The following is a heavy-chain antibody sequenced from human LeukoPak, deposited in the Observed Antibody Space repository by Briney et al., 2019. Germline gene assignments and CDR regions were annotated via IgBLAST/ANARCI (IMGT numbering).Heavy chain of an antibody. Sequence: SETLSLTCAVYGGSFSGYYWSWIRQPPGKGLEWIGEINHSGSTNYNPSLKSRVTISVDTSKNQFSLKLSSVTAADTAVYYCAGRPIRGEWDYWGQGTLVTVSS. J-gene: IGHJ4*02. CDR1: GGSFSGYY. CDR3: AGRPIRGEWDY. D-gene: IGHD3-10*01. CDR2: INHSGST. V-gene: IGHV4-34*01.